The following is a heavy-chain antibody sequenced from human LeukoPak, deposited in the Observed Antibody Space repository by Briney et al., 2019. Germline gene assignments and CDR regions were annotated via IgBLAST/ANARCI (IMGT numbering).Heavy chain of an antibody. CDR1: GYSISSGYY. D-gene: IGHD4-11*01. V-gene: IGHV4-38-2*01. J-gene: IGHJ4*02. Sequence: SETLSLTCAVSGYSISSGYYWGWIRQPPGKGLEWFGSIYHSGSTYYNPSLKSRVTISVDTSKNQLSLKLSSVTAADTAVYYCARHILYSNYDGWYFDYWGQGTLVTVSS. CDR2: IYHSGST. CDR3: ARHILYSNYDGWYFDY.